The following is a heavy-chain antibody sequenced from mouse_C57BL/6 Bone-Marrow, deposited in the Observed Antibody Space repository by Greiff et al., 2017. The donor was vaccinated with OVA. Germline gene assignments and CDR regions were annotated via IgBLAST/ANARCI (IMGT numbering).Heavy chain of an antibody. J-gene: IGHJ4*01. Sequence: EVKLMESGGGLVKPGGSLKLSCAASGFTFSDYGMHWVRQAPEKGLEWAAYISSGSSTIYYADTVKGRFTISRDNAKNTLFLQMTSLRSEDTAMYYCARVYWDAMDYWGQGTSVTVSS. V-gene: IGHV5-17*01. CDR1: GFTFSDYG. CDR3: ARVYWDAMDY. CDR2: ISSGSSTI. D-gene: IGHD4-1*01.